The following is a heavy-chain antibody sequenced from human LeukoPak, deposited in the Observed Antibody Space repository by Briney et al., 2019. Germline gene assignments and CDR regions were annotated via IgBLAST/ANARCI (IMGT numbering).Heavy chain of an antibody. CDR3: ARAIRDDYGDYYFDY. CDR2: INHSGST. Sequence: PSETLSLTCAVYGGSFSGYYWSWIRQPPGKGLEWIGEINHSGSTNYNPSLKSRVTISVDTSKNQFSPKLSSVTAADTAVYYCARAIRDDYGDYYFDYWGQGTLVTVSS. CDR1: GGSFSGYY. V-gene: IGHV4-34*01. D-gene: IGHD4-17*01. J-gene: IGHJ4*02.